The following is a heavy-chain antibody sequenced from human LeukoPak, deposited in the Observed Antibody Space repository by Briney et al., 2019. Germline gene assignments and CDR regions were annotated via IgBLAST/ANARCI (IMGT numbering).Heavy chain of an antibody. Sequence: GGSLRLSCAAFGFTFSSYWMSWVRQAPGKGLEWVANIKQDGSEKYYVDSVKGRFTISRDNAKNSLYLQMNSLRAEDTAVSYCARDRDSSSSLYYWGQGTLVTVSS. D-gene: IGHD6-6*01. J-gene: IGHJ4*02. CDR1: GFTFSSYW. CDR3: ARDRDSSSSLYY. CDR2: IKQDGSEK. V-gene: IGHV3-7*05.